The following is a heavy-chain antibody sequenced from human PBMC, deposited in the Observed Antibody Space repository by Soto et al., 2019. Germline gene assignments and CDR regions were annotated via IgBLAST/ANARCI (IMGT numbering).Heavy chain of an antibody. CDR2: IYYSGST. V-gene: IGHV4-31*03. J-gene: IGHJ5*02. D-gene: IGHD2-2*01. Sequence: SETLSLTCTVSGGSISNGGYYWSWIHQHPGKGLEWIGYIYYSGSTYYNPSLKSRVTISVDTSKNQFSLKLSSVTAADTAVYYCARETYCRSTSCYASDWFDPWGQGTLVTVSS. CDR3: ARETYCRSTSCYASDWFDP. CDR1: GGSISNGGYY.